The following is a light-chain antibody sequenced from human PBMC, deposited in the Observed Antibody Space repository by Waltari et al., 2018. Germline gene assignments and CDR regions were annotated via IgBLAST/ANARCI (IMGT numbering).Light chain of an antibody. Sequence: EIVMTQSPATLSVSPGERATLSCRASQSVSSNLAWYQHKPGQGPRLLMYRASTRATGIPARFSGSGSGTEFTLTISSLQSEDFGVYYCQQYEDWPRTFGQGTKVEI. CDR2: RAS. CDR3: QQYEDWPRT. CDR1: QSVSSN. V-gene: IGKV3-15*01. J-gene: IGKJ1*01.